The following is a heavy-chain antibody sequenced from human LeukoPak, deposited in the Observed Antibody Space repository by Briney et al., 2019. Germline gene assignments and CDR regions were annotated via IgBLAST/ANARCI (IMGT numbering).Heavy chain of an antibody. CDR1: GDSISLYY. J-gene: IGHJ5*02. CDR2: IHTSGNT. D-gene: IGHD3-22*01. Sequence: SETLSLTCTVSGDSISLYYWTWIRQPAGKGLEWIGRIHTSGNTNYNPSLKSRVTMSVDTSKNQFSLKLSSVTAADTAVYYCARESYDSGEFSWGQGTLVTVSS. V-gene: IGHV4-4*07. CDR3: ARESYDSGEFS.